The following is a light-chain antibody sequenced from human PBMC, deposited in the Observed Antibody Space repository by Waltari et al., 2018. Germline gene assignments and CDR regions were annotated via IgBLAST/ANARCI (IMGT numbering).Light chain of an antibody. Sequence: QSALTQPASVSGSPGQSITISCPGTSSDVGSNTLVSWCQQYPGKAPKLIIYEVSKRPSGVSDRFSGSKSANTASLTISGLQDEDEADYYCCSFAFSSTTSVIFGGGTKLAVL. CDR3: CSFAFSSTTSVI. J-gene: IGLJ2*01. V-gene: IGLV2-23*02. CDR2: EVS. CDR1: SSDVGSNTL.